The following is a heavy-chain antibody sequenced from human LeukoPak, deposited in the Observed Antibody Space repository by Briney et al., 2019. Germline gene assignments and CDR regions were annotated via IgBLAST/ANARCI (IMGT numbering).Heavy chain of an antibody. CDR3: ARGAYTIFGVVIDY. V-gene: IGHV1-8*03. Sequence: ASVKVSCKASGCTFTSYDINWVRQATGQGLEWMGWMNPNSGNTGYAQKFQGRVTITRNTSISTAYMELSSLRSEDTAVYYCARGAYTIFGVVIDYWGQGTLVTVSS. D-gene: IGHD3-3*01. J-gene: IGHJ4*02. CDR2: MNPNSGNT. CDR1: GCTFTSYD.